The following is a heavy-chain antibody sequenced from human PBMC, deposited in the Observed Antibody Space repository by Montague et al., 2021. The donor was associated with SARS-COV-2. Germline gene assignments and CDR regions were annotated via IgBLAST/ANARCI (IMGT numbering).Heavy chain of an antibody. V-gene: IGHV4-4*07. Sequence: ETLSLTCTVSGDSNSYFYWSWIRQPAGKGLEWIGRVSASGSTNYNPSLNSRVTMPVDTSKKQFSLRLSPVTAADTAVYYCARDVVAAPGTFDYWGQGTLVTVSP. D-gene: IGHD6-13*01. CDR2: VSASGST. J-gene: IGHJ4*02. CDR3: ARDVVAAPGTFDY. CDR1: GDSNSYFY.